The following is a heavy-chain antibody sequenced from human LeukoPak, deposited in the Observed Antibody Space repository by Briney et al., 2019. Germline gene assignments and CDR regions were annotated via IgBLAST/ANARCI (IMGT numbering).Heavy chain of an antibody. J-gene: IGHJ3*02. CDR1: GFTFSSYG. CDR2: IYYDGSNK. CDR3: ARDQYPTVADAFDI. V-gene: IGHV3-33*01. Sequence: PERSLRLSCAASGFTFSSYGMHWVRQAPGKGLEWVAIIYYDGSNKYYADSVKGRFTISRDNAKNSLYLQMNSLRAEDTAVYYCARDQYPTVADAFDIWGQGTMVTVSS. D-gene: IGHD4-17*01.